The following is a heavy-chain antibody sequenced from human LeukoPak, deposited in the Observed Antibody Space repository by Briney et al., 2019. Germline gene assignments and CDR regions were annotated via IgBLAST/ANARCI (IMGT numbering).Heavy chain of an antibody. CDR3: ARDLPSTSNWELDY. J-gene: IGHJ4*02. Sequence: GASVKVSFKASGYTFIDYYIHWVRQAPGQGLEWMGRINPNIPNTDDTDYAQNFQGRVTMTRDTSISTAFMELSRLTSDDTAVYYCARDLPSTSNWELDYWGQGTLVTVSS. V-gene: IGHV1-2*06. D-gene: IGHD7-27*01. CDR2: INPNIPNTDDT. CDR1: GYTFIDYY.